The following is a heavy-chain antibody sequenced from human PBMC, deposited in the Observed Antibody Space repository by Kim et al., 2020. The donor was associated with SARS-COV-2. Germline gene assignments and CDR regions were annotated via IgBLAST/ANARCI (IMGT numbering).Heavy chain of an antibody. D-gene: IGHD3-9*01. J-gene: IGHJ4*01. V-gene: IGHV3-30*18. CDR3: AKDQAHYDILTGLDY. Sequence: GGSLRLSCATFGFTFSTYAMHWVRQAPGKGLEYVALISYDGSKTYYGDSVKGRFTISRDNSKNTLSLQTNSLRAEDTAVYYCAKDQAHYDILTGLDYWG. CDR2: ISYDGSKT. CDR1: GFTFSTYA.